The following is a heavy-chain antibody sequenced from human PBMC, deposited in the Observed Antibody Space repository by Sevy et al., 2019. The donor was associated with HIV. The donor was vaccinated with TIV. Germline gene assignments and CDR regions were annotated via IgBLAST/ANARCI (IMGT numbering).Heavy chain of an antibody. CDR3: DGNIVAAGMAY. Sequence: GGSLRLSCAASGFGFSDYTMIWVRQAPGKGLEWVSSISPIGTYKNYAASVKGRFTISRDNAKHSMSLQMDSLRAEDNAVYYCDGNIVAAGMAYWGQGALVTVSS. J-gene: IGHJ4*02. V-gene: IGHV3-21*01. CDR2: ISPIGTYK. D-gene: IGHD5-12*01. CDR1: GFGFSDYT.